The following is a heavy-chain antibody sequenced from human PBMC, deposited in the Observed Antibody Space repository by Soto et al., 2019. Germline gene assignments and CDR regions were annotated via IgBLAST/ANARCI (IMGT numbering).Heavy chain of an antibody. Sequence: EVQLVETGGGSVQPGGYLRLSCAASGFTLRNYEMNWVRQAPGKGLEWISKISGSNNNIYYADSVRGRFTISRDNAKNSLYLQMNSLRAEDTAIYYCASERLCGADCYFFDNWGQGTQVTVSS. D-gene: IGHD2-21*02. CDR3: ASERLCGADCYFFDN. V-gene: IGHV3-48*03. CDR1: GFTLRNYE. J-gene: IGHJ4*02. CDR2: ISGSNNNI.